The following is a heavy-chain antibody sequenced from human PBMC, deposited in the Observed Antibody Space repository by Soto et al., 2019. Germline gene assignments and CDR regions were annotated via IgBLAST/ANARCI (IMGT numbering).Heavy chain of an antibody. CDR1: GYTFRSYD. J-gene: IGHJ6*02. V-gene: IGHV3-13*01. Sequence: GESLKISCKGSGYTFRSYDMHWVRQVTGKGLEWVSVIGSAGDSNYAPSVKGRFTISRENAKNSLYLQMNSLRAGDTAVYYCARGSKGTYGMDVWGQGTTVTVSS. CDR2: IGSAGDS. CDR3: ARGSKGTYGMDV. D-gene: IGHD3-10*01.